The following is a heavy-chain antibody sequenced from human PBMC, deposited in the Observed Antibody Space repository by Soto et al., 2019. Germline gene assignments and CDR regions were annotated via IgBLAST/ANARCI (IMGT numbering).Heavy chain of an antibody. V-gene: IGHV4-38-2*02. CDR2: VHYSGNI. CDR3: ARQDRVVAEGRWFDP. J-gene: IGHJ5*02. D-gene: IGHD2-15*01. CDR1: GYSISSGYH. Sequence: SETLSLTCTVSGYSISSGYHWAWIRQPPGKGLEWLGSVHYSGNIYYNPSLKSRLTISVDKSKNQFSLNLSSVTAADTAVYYCARQDRVVAEGRWFDPWGQGTLVTVSS.